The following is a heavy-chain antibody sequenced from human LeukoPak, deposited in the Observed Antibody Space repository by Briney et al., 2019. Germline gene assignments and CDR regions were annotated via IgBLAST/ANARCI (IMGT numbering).Heavy chain of an antibody. Sequence: ASVKVSCKASGYTFTSYGISWVRQAPGQGLEWMGWISAYNGNTNYAQRLQGRVTMTTDTSTSTAYMELRSLRSDDTAVYYCARDNWNYLLTSYWGQGTLVTVSS. D-gene: IGHD1-7*01. V-gene: IGHV1-18*01. CDR3: ARDNWNYLLTSY. J-gene: IGHJ4*02. CDR1: GYTFTSYG. CDR2: ISAYNGNT.